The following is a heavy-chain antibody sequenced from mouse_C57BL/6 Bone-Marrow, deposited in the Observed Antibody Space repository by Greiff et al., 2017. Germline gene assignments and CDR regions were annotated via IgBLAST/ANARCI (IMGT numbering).Heavy chain of an antibody. J-gene: IGHJ4*01. Sequence: VKLMESGPELVKPGASVKISCKASGYTFTDYYINWVKQRPGQGLEWIGWIFPGSGSTYYNEKFKGKATLTVDKSSSTAYMLLSSLTSDDSAVYFCARDLYGIYGGYFYYAMDYWGQGTSVTVSS. V-gene: IGHV1-75*01. D-gene: IGHD2-10*02. CDR1: GYTFTDYY. CDR2: IFPGSGST. CDR3: ARDLYGIYGGYFYYAMDY.